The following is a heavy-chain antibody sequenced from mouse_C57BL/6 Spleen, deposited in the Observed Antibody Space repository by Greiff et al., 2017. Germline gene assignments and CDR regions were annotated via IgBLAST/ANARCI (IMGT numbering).Heavy chain of an antibody. Sequence: ESGPGLVKPSQSLSLTCSVTGYSITSGYYWNWIRQFPGNKLEWMGYISYDGSNNYNPSLKNRISITRDTSKNQFFLKLNSVTTEDTATYYCARERDYDYDGYYFDYWGQGTTLTVSS. CDR3: ARERDYDYDGYYFDY. D-gene: IGHD2-4*01. V-gene: IGHV3-6*01. CDR2: ISYDGSN. CDR1: GYSITSGYY. J-gene: IGHJ2*01.